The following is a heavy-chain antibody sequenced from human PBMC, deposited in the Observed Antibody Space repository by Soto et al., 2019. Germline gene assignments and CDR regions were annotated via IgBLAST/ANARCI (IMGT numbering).Heavy chain of an antibody. CDR1: GYTFTSYG. Sequence: QVQLVQSGAEVKKPGASVKVSCKASGYTFTSYGISWVRQAPGQGLEWMGWISAYNGNTNYAQKLQGRVTMTTDTSTRTAYMELRSLRSDDTAVYYCARPRSGYCISTSCPDYDYWGQGTLVTVSS. V-gene: IGHV1-18*01. D-gene: IGHD2-2*01. CDR2: ISAYNGNT. J-gene: IGHJ4*02. CDR3: ARPRSGYCISTSCPDYDY.